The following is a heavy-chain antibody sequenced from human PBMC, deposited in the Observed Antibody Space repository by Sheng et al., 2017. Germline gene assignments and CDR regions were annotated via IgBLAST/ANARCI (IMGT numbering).Heavy chain of an antibody. D-gene: IGHD7-27*01. CDR1: GFTFSNYW. J-gene: IGHJ3*02. V-gene: IGHV3-74*01. CDR3: ARDRGDLGSFDI. CDR2: VNSDATST. Sequence: EVQLVESGGGLVQPGGSLRLSCAASGFTFSNYWMHWARQAPGKGLVWVSRVNSDATSTTYADPVKGRFTISRDNAKNTLFLQMNSLRAEDTAVYYCARDRGDLGSFDIWGQGTMVTVSS.